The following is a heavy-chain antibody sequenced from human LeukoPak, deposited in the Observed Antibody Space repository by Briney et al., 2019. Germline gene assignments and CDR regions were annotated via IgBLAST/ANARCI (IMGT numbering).Heavy chain of an antibody. CDR2: IHGSASYN. Sequence: GGSLRLSCAASGFIFSNYYLNWVRQAPGKGLEWVSCIHGSASYNYYADSVKGRFTVSRDSAKNSLYLEMSSLRAEDTAVYYCAAPGVPAATYYFDYWGQGTLVTVSS. J-gene: IGHJ4*02. CDR1: GFIFSNYY. V-gene: IGHV3-21*06. CDR3: AAPGVPAATYYFDY. D-gene: IGHD2-2*01.